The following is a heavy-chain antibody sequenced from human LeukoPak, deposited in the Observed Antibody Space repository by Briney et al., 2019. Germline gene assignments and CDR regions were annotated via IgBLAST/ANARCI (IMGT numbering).Heavy chain of an antibody. CDR2: ITSNGNST. Sequence: PGGSLRLSCAASGFTFSNYAMHWVRQAPGKGLECISSITSNGNSTYYANSVKGRLTISRDNSKNTLYLQMGSLRGEDMAVYYCARSRYGEHMDYWGQGTLVTVSS. D-gene: IGHD4-17*01. J-gene: IGHJ4*02. CDR3: ARSRYGEHMDY. CDR1: GFTFSNYA. V-gene: IGHV3-64*01.